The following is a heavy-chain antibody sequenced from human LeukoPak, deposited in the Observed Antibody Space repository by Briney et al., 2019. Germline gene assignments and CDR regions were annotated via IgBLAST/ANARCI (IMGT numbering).Heavy chain of an antibody. CDR1: GGSFSGYY. CDR2: INHSGST. CDR3: ARGFKLAAAGKDGRRYITAVSGFDP. Sequence: SETLSLTCAVYGGSFSGYYWSWIRQPPGEGLEWIGEINHSGSTNYNPSLKSRVTISVDTSKNQFSLKLSSVTAADTAVYYCARGFKLAAAGKDGRRYITAVSGFDPWGQGTLVTVSS. D-gene: IGHD6-13*01. V-gene: IGHV4-34*01. J-gene: IGHJ5*02.